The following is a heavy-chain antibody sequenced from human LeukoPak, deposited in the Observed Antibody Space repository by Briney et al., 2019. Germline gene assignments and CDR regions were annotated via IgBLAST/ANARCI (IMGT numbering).Heavy chain of an antibody. Sequence: ASVRVSCKASGYTFTSYYMLWVRQAPGQGLEWMGIINPSGGSTSYAQKFQGRVTMTRDTSTSTVYMELSSLRSEDTAVYYCARESGDYGGNPWGQGTLVTVSS. CDR3: ARESGDYGGNP. V-gene: IGHV1-46*01. CDR2: INPSGGST. CDR1: GYTFTSYY. D-gene: IGHD4-23*01. J-gene: IGHJ5*02.